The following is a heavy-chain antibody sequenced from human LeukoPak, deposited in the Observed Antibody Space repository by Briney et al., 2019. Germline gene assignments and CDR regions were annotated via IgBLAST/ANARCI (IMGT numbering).Heavy chain of an antibody. CDR1: GFTFSGSA. V-gene: IGHV3-73*01. CDR3: TTSRDILTGYYPLTGYYYYMEG. D-gene: IGHD3-9*01. CDR2: IRSKANSYAT. J-gene: IGHJ6*03. Sequence: GGSQGLSCAASGFTFSGSAMHWVRQASGKGLEWVGRIRSKANSYATAYAASVKGRFTISRDDSKNTAYLQMNSLKTEDTAVYYCTTSRDILTGYYPLTGYYYYMEGSGTRTTVTVSS.